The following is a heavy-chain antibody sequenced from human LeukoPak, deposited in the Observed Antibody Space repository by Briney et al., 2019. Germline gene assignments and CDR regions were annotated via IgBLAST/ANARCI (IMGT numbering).Heavy chain of an antibody. J-gene: IGHJ4*02. CDR2: ITATSSST. Sequence: GGSLRLSCAAPGVTFSRQGMSWVRQAPGKGLEWVSAITATSSSTHDADSVQGRFTISRDNSKNTLYLQMNSLRPEDTAIYYCAKLFESGTYNNFFHYWGQGTLVTVFS. D-gene: IGHD3-10*01. CDR3: AKLFESGTYNNFFHY. CDR1: GVTFSRQG. V-gene: IGHV3-23*01.